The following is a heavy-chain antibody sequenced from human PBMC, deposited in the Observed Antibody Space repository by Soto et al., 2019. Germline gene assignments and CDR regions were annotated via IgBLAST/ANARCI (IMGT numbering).Heavy chain of an antibody. CDR2: IYRDGST. J-gene: IGHJ4*02. CDR1: GFTVSISY. Sequence: EVQLVESGGGLIQPGESLRLSCAASGFTVSISYMSWVRQAPGQGLEWVSTIYRDGSTYYAGSVEGRFTISRDHSKNTVYLHMTSLRAEDTATDYCARGQGIGWYESADYWGQRTVVTVSS. V-gene: IGHV3-53*01. D-gene: IGHD6-19*01. CDR3: ARGQGIGWYESADY.